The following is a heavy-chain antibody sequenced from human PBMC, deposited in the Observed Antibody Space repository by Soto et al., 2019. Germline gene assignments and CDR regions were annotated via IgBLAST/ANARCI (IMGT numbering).Heavy chain of an antibody. J-gene: IGHJ5*02. D-gene: IGHD1-26*01. Sequence: EVQLVESGGGLVKPGGSLRLSCAASGFMFGSHTMTWVRQAPGKGLEWVASISSVSSYIYYADSVKGRFTMSRDNAKDSLYLQMDSLRAEDTAVYFCAREVVGPTANWFDPWGQGTLVTVSS. CDR2: ISSVSSYI. CDR1: GFMFGSHT. CDR3: AREVVGPTANWFDP. V-gene: IGHV3-21*06.